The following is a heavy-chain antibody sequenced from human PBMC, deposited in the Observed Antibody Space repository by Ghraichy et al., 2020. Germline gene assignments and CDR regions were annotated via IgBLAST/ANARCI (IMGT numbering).Heavy chain of an antibody. CDR2: IRQDASEK. D-gene: IGHD4-23*01. V-gene: IGHV3-7*01. J-gene: IGHJ4*02. CDR3: AKDRWELSE. CDR1: GFTFRNYW. Sequence: GGSLRLSCAASGFTFRNYWMSWARQVPGKGLEWVANIRQDASEKYYVDSVKGRFTISRDNAKNSLYLQMDSLRVEDTAVYYCAKDRWELSEWGQGTLVTVSS.